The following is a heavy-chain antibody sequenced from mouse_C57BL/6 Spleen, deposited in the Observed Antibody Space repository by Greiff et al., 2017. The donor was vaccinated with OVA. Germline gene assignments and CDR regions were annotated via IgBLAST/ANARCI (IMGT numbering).Heavy chain of an antibody. Sequence: EVQLQQSGPELVKPGASVKISCKASGYTFTDYYMNWVKQSHGKSLEWIGDINPNNGGTSYNQKFKGKATLTVDKSSSTAYMELRSLTSEDSAGYYCARPLYDYYAMDYWGQGTSVTVSS. CDR1: GYTFTDYY. V-gene: IGHV1-26*01. CDR2: INPNNGGT. J-gene: IGHJ4*01. D-gene: IGHD2-3*01. CDR3: ARPLYDYYAMDY.